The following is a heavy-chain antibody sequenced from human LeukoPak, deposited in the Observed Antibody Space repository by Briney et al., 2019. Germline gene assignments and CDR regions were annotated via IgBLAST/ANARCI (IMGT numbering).Heavy chain of an antibody. V-gene: IGHV3-48*03. Sequence: GGSLRLSCTASGFTFSSYAMNWVRQAPGKGLEWVSYISSSGSTIYYADSVKGRFTISRDNAKNSLYLQMNSLRAEDTAVYYCAKVPSRVVVVAATGYYFDYWGQGTLVTVSS. J-gene: IGHJ4*02. CDR1: GFTFSSYA. CDR2: ISSSGSTI. CDR3: AKVPSRVVVVAATGYYFDY. D-gene: IGHD2-15*01.